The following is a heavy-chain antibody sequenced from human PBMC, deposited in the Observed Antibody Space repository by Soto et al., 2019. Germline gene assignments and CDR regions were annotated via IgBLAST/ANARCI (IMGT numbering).Heavy chain of an antibody. J-gene: IGHJ4*02. CDR1: GYTFTSYG. Sequence: QVHLVQSGAEVKKPGASVKVSCKGSGYTFTSYGITCVRQAPGQGFEWMGWISAHNGNTNYAQKLQGRATVSRDTCTSTAYMELRSLRSAYTAVSYCAGGRYGEYWGQGALVTVSS. V-gene: IGHV1-18*01. CDR2: ISAHNGNT. CDR3: AGGRYGEY. D-gene: IGHD3-10*01.